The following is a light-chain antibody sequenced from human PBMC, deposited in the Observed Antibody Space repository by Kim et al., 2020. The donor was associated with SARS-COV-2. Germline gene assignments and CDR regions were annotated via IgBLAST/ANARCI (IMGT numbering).Light chain of an antibody. Sequence: SASVGDRVTISCQASQDIGNYLNWYQQKAGKAPKLLIYDASNLETGVPSRLSGSGSGTDFTFTISSLQPEDIATYYCQQYDIPPYTFGQGTKLEI. V-gene: IGKV1-33*01. J-gene: IGKJ2*01. CDR3: QQYDIPPYT. CDR1: QDIGNY. CDR2: DAS.